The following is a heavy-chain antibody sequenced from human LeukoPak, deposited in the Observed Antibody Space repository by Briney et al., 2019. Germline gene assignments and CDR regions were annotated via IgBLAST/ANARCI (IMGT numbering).Heavy chain of an antibody. Sequence: GGSLRLSCAASGFTFSSYAMHWVRQAPGKGLEWVAVISYDGSNKYYADSVKGRFTISRDNSKNTLYLQMNSLRAEDMAVYYCARGSYSSGWYAPSDYWGQGTLVTVSS. CDR2: ISYDGSNK. CDR3: ARGSYSSGWYAPSDY. V-gene: IGHV3-30-3*01. J-gene: IGHJ4*02. D-gene: IGHD6-19*01. CDR1: GFTFSSYA.